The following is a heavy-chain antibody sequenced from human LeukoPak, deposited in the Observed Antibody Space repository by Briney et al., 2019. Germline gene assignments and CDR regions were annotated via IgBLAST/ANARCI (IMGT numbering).Heavy chain of an antibody. V-gene: IGHV3-21*01. CDR1: GFTFSSYS. J-gene: IGHJ4*02. CDR3: ARDAIRAAAGRFGY. CDR2: ISSSSSYI. Sequence: GGSLRLSCAASGFTFSSYSMNWVRQAPGKGLEWVSSISSSSSYIYYADSVKGRFTISRDNAKNSLYLQMNSLRAEDTAVYYCARDAIRAAAGRFGYWGQGTLVTVSS. D-gene: IGHD6-13*01.